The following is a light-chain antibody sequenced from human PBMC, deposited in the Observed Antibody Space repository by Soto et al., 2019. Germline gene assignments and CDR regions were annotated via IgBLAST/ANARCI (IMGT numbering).Light chain of an antibody. CDR3: QQYKNYLT. V-gene: IGKV1-5*01. Sequence: DIQMTQSPSTLSASVGDRVTITCRASQSISIWLAWYQQKPGKAPKLLIYDASSLESGVPSRFSGSGSGTEFTLTISSLQPDDFATYYCQQYKNYLTFGPGTKVDIK. CDR1: QSISIW. CDR2: DAS. J-gene: IGKJ3*01.